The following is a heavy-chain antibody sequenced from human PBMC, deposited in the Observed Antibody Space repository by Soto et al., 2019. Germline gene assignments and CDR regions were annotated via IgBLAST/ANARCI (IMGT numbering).Heavy chain of an antibody. J-gene: IGHJ6*02. CDR3: AAIVVVPAAPMDA. D-gene: IGHD2-2*01. V-gene: IGHV3-48*03. CDR2: MSSSGSTI. CDR1: GFTFSSYD. Sequence: EVQLVESGGGLVQPGGSLRLSCAASGFTFSSYDMNWVRQAPGKGLECVSYMSSSGSTIYYADSVKGRFTVSRDNAKSSLHLQMNSLRAEDTAVYYCAAIVVVPAAPMDAWGQGTTVTVS.